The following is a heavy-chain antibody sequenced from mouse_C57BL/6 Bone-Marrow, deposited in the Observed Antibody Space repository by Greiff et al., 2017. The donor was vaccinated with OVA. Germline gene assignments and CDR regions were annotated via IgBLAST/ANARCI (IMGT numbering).Heavy chain of an antibody. CDR1: GYTFTSYW. CDR3: ARERYGNYWYFDG. Sequence: QVQLQQPGAELVKPGASVKLSCKASGYTFTSYWMHWVKQRPGQGLEWIGMIHPNSGSTNYNEKFKSKATLTVDKSSSTAYMQLSSLTSEDSAVYYCARERYGNYWYFDGWGTGTTVTVSS. D-gene: IGHD2-1*01. CDR2: IHPNSGST. J-gene: IGHJ1*03. V-gene: IGHV1-64*01.